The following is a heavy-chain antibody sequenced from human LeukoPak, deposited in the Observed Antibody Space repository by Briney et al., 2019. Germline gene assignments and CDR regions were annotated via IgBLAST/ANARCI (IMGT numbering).Heavy chain of an antibody. J-gene: IGHJ4*02. CDR2: IYTSGST. Sequence: SETLSLTCTVSGGSISSGSYYWRWIRQPAGKGLEWIGRIYTSGSTNYNPSLKSRVTISVDTSKNQFSLKLSSVTAADTAVYYCAREGDLWSGYYTGIDYWGQGTLVTVSS. CDR1: GGSISSGSYY. CDR3: AREGDLWSGYYTGIDY. D-gene: IGHD3-3*01. V-gene: IGHV4-61*02.